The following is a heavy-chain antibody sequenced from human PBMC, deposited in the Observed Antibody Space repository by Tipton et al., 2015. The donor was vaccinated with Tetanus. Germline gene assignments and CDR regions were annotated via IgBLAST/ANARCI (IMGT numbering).Heavy chain of an antibody. J-gene: IGHJ4*02. D-gene: IGHD5-12*01. Sequence: GLVKPSESLSLTCTVSGGSISSGTFYWDWIRQPPGKGLEWIGNIYSYNGNTLQNPSLQSRVTISLDKSKNQFSLSLTSVTAADTAVYYCARANNDYPKKGPFDYWGQGARVIVSS. CDR3: ARANNDYPKKGPFDY. CDR1: GGSISSGTFY. CDR2: IYSYNGNT. V-gene: IGHV4-39*07.